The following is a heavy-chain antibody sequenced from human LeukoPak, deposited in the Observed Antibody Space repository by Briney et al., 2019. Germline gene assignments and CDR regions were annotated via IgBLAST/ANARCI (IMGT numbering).Heavy chain of an antibody. J-gene: IGHJ5*02. CDR3: ARLTYYYGSGSYYNHNWFDP. V-gene: IGHV3-21*01. Sequence: GGSLRLSCAASGFTFSSYSMNWVRQAPGKGLEWVSSISSSSSYIYYADSVKGRFTISRDNAKNSLYLQMNSLRAEDTAVYYCARLTYYYGSGSYYNHNWFDPWGQGTLVTVSS. CDR1: GFTFSSYS. D-gene: IGHD3-10*01. CDR2: ISSSSSYI.